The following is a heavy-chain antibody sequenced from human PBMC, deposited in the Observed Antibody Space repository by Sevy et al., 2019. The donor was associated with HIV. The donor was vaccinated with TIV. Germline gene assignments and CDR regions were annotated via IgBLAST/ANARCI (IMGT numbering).Heavy chain of an antibody. J-gene: IGHJ3*02. V-gene: IGHV4-59*01. CDR3: ARDRGSGSYYREPDAFDI. Sequence: SETLSLTCTVSGGSISSYYWSWIRQPPGKGLEWIGYIYYSGSTNYNPSLKSRVTISVDTSKNQFSLKLSSVTAADTAVYYCARDRGSGSYYREPDAFDIWGQGTMVTVSS. CDR1: GGSISSYY. CDR2: IYYSGST. D-gene: IGHD3-10*01.